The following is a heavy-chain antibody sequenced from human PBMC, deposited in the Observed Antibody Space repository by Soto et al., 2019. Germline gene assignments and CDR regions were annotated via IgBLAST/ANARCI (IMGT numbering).Heavy chain of an antibody. CDR3: ARDGWSGCSGGSCYSPEDNWFDP. D-gene: IGHD2-15*01. CDR1: GYTFTSYG. J-gene: IGHJ5*02. V-gene: IGHV1-18*01. CDR2: ISAYNGNT. Sequence: QVQLVQSGAEVKKPGASVKVSCKASGYTFTSYGISWVRQAPGQGLEWMGWISAYNGNTNYAQKLQGRVTMTTDTSTSTAYMELRSLRYDDTAVYYCARDGWSGCSGGSCYSPEDNWFDPWGQGTLVTVSS.